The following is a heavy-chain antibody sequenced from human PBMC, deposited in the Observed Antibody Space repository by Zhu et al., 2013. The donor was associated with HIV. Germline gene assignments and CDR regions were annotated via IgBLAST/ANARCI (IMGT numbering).Heavy chain of an antibody. J-gene: IGHJ3*02. CDR1: GFSITTSNYF. CDR3: ARGVYYYDSSGYYYDAFDM. Sequence: QVQLQESGPGLVKPSQTLSLTCTVSGFSITTSNYFWGWIRRRPGKGLEWIGYMHYTGHTYLNSSVESRASMSRDTSRNQFSLNLGSVTAADTAVYYCARGVYYYDSSGYYYDAFDMWGQGTMVTVSS. V-gene: IGHV4-31*03. CDR2: MHYTGHT. D-gene: IGHD3-22*01.